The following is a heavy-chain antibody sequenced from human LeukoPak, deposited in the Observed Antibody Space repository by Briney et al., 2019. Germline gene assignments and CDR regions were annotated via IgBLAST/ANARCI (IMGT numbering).Heavy chain of an antibody. CDR2: ISSSSYI. V-gene: IGHV3-21*01. J-gene: IGHJ4*02. CDR1: GFTFSSYS. D-gene: IGHD3-9*01. CDR3: ASDILTGYYSLRD. Sequence: GGSLRLSCAASGFTFSSYSMNWVRQAPGKGLEWVSSISSSSYIYYADSVKGRFTISRDNAKNSLYLQMNSLRAEDTAVYYCASDILTGYYSLRDWGQGTLVTVSS.